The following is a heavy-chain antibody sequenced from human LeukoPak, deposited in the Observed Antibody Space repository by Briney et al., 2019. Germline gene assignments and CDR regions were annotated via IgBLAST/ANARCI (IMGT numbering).Heavy chain of an antibody. CDR1: GGSISSYY. Sequence: SETLSLTCTVSGGSISSYYWSWIRQPPGKGLEWIGYIYYSGSTNYNPSLKSRVTISVDTSKNQFSLKLSSVTAADTAVYYCARSCRHGYSYGLYYYYYGMDVWGQGTTVTVSS. J-gene: IGHJ6*02. CDR3: ARSCRHGYSYGLYYYYYGMDV. CDR2: IYYSGST. V-gene: IGHV4-59*08. D-gene: IGHD5-18*01.